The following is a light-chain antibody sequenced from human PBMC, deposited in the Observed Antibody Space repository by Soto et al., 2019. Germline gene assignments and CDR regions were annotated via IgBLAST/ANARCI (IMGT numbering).Light chain of an antibody. CDR1: QSVSSSY. V-gene: IGKV3-20*01. CDR3: QQYGSSPPYT. Sequence: EIVLTQSPGTLSLSPGEIATLSCRASQSVSSSYLAWYQQKPGQAPRLLSYGASSRATGIPDRFSGSGSGTDFALTISRREPEDFAVNYCQQYGSSPPYTFGEGTKLEIK. CDR2: GAS. J-gene: IGKJ2*01.